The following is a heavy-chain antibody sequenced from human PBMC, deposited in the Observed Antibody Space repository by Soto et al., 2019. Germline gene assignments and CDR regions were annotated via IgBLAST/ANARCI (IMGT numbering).Heavy chain of an antibody. V-gene: IGHV3-74*01. D-gene: IGHD6-19*01. CDR1: GVTFSDHW. CDR2: INSDGSTT. Sequence: EVQLVESGGGVVQPGGSLRLSCAASGVTFSDHWMHWVRQVPGKGLVWVARINSDGSTTTYADSVKGRFTISRANARNTLYLHMDSLRAGDTALYYCARGYSSGPDYWGQGTLVTVSS. J-gene: IGHJ4*02. CDR3: ARGYSSGPDY.